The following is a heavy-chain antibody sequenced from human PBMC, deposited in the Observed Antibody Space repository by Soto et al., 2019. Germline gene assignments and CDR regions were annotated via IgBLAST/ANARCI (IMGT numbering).Heavy chain of an antibody. CDR1: GFTFRSYA. J-gene: IGHJ3*01. CDR2: ISDSGGST. V-gene: IGHV3-23*01. CDR3: AKDRGYSSGNGVDV. D-gene: IGHD6-19*01. Sequence: SLRLSCAASGFTFRSYAMSWVRQAPGKGLEWVSVISDSGGSTYYADSVKGRFTISRDNSKNTQYPQMNSLRAEDTAIYYCAKDRGYSSGNGVDVWGQGTMVTVSS.